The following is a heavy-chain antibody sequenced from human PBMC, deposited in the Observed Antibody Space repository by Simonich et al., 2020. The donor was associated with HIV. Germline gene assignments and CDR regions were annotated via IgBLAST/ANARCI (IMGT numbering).Heavy chain of an antibody. CDR3: SRGVSGTAYFYYFMDV. Sequence: QVQVQESGPGLVKPSETLSLTCTVSGGSINNYYWNWIRQTPGKGLEWIGYIYYSGSTNYNPSFKSRVAMSVDTSKNQFSLKRSSVTAADTAVYYCSRGVSGTAYFYYFMDVWCKGTTVTVSS. CDR2: IYYSGST. V-gene: IGHV4-59*12. J-gene: IGHJ6*03. D-gene: IGHD1-1*01. CDR1: GGSINNYY.